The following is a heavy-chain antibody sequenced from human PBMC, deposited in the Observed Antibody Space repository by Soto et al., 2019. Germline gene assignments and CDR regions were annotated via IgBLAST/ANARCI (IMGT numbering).Heavy chain of an antibody. D-gene: IGHD1-26*01. J-gene: IGHJ3*02. Sequence: QVQLQESGPRLVKSSETLSLVCSVSGDSIIRSFWGWIRQSPGKGLEYIGYISDSGVTAYDPSLKSRVTMSVDTSKNQFSLKLPSVTAADTAVYYCARGACDFSGPDSVDIWGQGTLVTVSS. V-gene: IGHV4-59*01. CDR1: GDSIIRSF. CDR3: ARGACDFSGPDSVDI. CDR2: ISDSGVT.